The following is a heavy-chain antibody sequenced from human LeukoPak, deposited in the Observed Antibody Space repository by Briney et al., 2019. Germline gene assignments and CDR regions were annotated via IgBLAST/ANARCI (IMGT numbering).Heavy chain of an antibody. CDR1: XNTXTGXY. CDR3: AREKMVLSGTNLYYFDY. J-gene: IGHJ4*02. D-gene: IGHD4/OR15-4a*01. Sequence: VXVXCXXSXNTXTGXYIHWIRQAPGQGLEWMGRINANDGGTQYAQHFQGRVTVTRDTSINTAYMELSSLTSDDTALFYCAREKMVLSGTNLYYFDYWGQGTLVTVSS. CDR2: INANDGGT. V-gene: IGHV1-2*06.